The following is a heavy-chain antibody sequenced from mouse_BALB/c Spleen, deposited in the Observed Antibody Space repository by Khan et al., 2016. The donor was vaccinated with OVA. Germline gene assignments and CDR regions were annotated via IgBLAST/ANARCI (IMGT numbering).Heavy chain of an antibody. CDR2: ISSGGGGT. D-gene: IGHD2-3*01. CDR1: AFDFSYYD. J-gene: IGHJ2*01. CDR3: ARGYYYFDY. Sequence: EVELVASGGGLVRPGGSLILSCAASAFDFSYYDMSWVRQTPDRRLEWVAYISSGGGGTSYPDTVKGRFTISRDNTKNTLYLQMSSLKSEDTAIYYCARGYYYFDYWGQGTTRTGSS. V-gene: IGHV5-12-1*01.